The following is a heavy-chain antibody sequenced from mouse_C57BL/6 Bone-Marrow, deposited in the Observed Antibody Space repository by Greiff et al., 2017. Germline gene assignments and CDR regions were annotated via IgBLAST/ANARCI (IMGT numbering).Heavy chain of an antibody. J-gene: IGHJ3*01. CDR1: GYTFTSYW. CDR2: IDPSDSYT. Sequence: QVQLQQPGAELVMPGASVKLSCKASGYTFTSYWMHWVKQRPGQGLEWIGEIDPSDSYTNYNQKFKGKSTLTVDKSSSTAYMQLSSLTSEDSAVYYCAEVYDGYSWVAFWGPGTLGTLSA. CDR3: AEVYDGYSWVAF. V-gene: IGHV1-69*01. D-gene: IGHD2-3*01.